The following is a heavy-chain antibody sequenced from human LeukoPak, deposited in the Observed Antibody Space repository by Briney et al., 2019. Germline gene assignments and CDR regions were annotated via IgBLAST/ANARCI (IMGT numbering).Heavy chain of an antibody. J-gene: IGHJ4*02. CDR3: AKVLLWFGELSSSYDY. CDR1: GFIVRNYY. V-gene: IGHV3-53*01. Sequence: GGSLRLSCAASGFIVRNYYLSWVRQAPGKGLEWVSVIYSGGSTYYADSVEGRFTISRDNSKNTLSLQMKSLRAEDTAVYYCAKVLLWFGELSSSYDYWGQGTLVTVSS. CDR2: IYSGGST. D-gene: IGHD3-10*01.